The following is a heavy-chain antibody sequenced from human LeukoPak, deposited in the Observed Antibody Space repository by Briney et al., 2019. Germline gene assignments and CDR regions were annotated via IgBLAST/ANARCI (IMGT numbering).Heavy chain of an antibody. CDR2: ISGSGDYT. V-gene: IGHV3-23*01. Sequence: GGSLRLSCAASGFTFSDYAMSWVRQPPGKGLEWVSTISGSGDYTYYADSVKGRFTISRDNSKNTLYLQMNSLRAEDTAVYYCANGDSGSLHLQHWGQGTLVTVSS. J-gene: IGHJ1*01. CDR1: GFTFSDYA. D-gene: IGHD1-26*01. CDR3: ANGDSGSLHLQH.